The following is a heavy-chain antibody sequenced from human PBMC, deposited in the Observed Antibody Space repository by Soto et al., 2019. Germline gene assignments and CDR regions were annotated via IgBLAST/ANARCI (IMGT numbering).Heavy chain of an antibody. V-gene: IGHV3-23*01. CDR1: GFTFSTYA. CDR3: AKPFSSGSYYFDY. CDR2: ITGGGST. Sequence: GGSLRLSCAASGFTFSTYAMSWVRQAPGKGPEWVSAITGGGSTYYADSVKGRFTISRDNSKNTLYLQMNSLRAEDTAVYYCAKPFSSGSYYFDYWGQGTLVTVSS. D-gene: IGHD6-19*01. J-gene: IGHJ4*02.